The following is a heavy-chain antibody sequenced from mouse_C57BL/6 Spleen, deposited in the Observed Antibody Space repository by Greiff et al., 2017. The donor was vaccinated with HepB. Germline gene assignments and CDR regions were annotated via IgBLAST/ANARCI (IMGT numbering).Heavy chain of an antibody. V-gene: IGHV1-18*01. CDR3: ARGDYSNPFAY. J-gene: IGHJ3*01. D-gene: IGHD2-5*01. Sequence: EVQLQQSGPELVKPGASVKIPCKASGYTFTDYNMDWVKQSHGKSLEWIGDINPNNGGTIYNQKFKGKVTLTVDKSSSTAYMELRSLTSEDTAVYYCARGDYSNPFAYWGQGALVTVSA. CDR1: GYTFTDYN. CDR2: INPNNGGT.